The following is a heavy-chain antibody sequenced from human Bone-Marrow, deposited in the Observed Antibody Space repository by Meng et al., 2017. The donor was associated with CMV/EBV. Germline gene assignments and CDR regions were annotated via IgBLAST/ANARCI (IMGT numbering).Heavy chain of an antibody. CDR2: IKQGGSEK. CDR1: GFTFSSYW. Sequence: GESLKISCAASGFTFSSYWMSWVRQAPGKGLEWVANIKQGGSEKYYVDSVKGRFTISRDNAKNSLYLQMNSLRAEDTAVYYCARQYYDFWSGYYNYGMDVWGQGTTVTVSS. CDR3: ARQYYDFWSGYYNYGMDV. D-gene: IGHD3-3*01. J-gene: IGHJ6*02. V-gene: IGHV3-7*01.